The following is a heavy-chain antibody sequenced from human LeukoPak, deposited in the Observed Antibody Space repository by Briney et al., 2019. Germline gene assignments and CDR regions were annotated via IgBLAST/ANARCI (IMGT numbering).Heavy chain of an antibody. D-gene: IGHD3-3*01. V-gene: IGHV3-23*01. CDR2: ISGSDGST. CDR3: AKGGYDFWSAYQIDL. J-gene: IGHJ5*02. CDR1: GYTFSKYA. Sequence: SLRLSCAPSGYTFSKYAMTWVRQAPGKGLEWVAAISGSDGSTYYSDSVTGRFSISRDNAKNTLYLQMTSLRTDDTAVYYCAKGGYDFWSAYQIDLWGQGTLVTVSS.